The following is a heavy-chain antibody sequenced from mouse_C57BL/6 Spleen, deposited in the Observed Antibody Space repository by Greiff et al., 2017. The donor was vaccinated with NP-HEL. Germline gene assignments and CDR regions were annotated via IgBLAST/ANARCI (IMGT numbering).Heavy chain of an antibody. Sequence: QVQLQQPGAELVKPGASVKLSCKASGYTFTSYWMQWVKQRPGQGLEWIGEIDPSDSYTNYNQKFKGKATLTVDTSSSTASMQLSRLTSEDSAVYYCARRPDGYYAYWGQGTTLTVSS. CDR1: GYTFTSYW. CDR2: IDPSDSYT. J-gene: IGHJ2*01. CDR3: ARRPDGYYAY. V-gene: IGHV1-50*01. D-gene: IGHD2-3*01.